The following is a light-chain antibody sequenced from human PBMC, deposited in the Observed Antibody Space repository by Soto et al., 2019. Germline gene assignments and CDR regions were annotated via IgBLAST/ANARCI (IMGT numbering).Light chain of an antibody. CDR1: SSDVGGYNV. J-gene: IGLJ3*02. V-gene: IGLV2-14*01. CDR3: SSYTTSTTLV. CDR2: EVS. Sequence: QSALTQPASVSGSPGQSITISCTGTSSDVGGYNVVSWYQQHPGKAPTVMIYEVSNRPSGVSNRFSGSKSGNTASLTISGLQAEDEADYYCSSYTTSTTLVFGGGTKLTVL.